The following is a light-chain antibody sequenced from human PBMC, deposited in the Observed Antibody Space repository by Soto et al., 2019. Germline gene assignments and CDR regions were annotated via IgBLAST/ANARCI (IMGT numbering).Light chain of an antibody. CDR3: SSYAGSNNYV. Sequence: QSALTQPPSASGSPGQSVTISCTGTSSDVGGYNYVSWYQQHPGKAPKLMIYEVSKRPSGFPDRFSGSKSGNTASLTVSVLQAEDEADYYCSSYAGSNNYVFGTGTKVTVL. V-gene: IGLV2-8*01. J-gene: IGLJ1*01. CDR2: EVS. CDR1: SSDVGGYNY.